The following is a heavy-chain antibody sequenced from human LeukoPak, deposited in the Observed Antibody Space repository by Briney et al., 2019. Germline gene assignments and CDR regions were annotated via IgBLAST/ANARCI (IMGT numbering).Heavy chain of an antibody. Sequence: GGSLRLSCAASGFTFSSYAMSWVRQAPGKGLEWVSGISGSGGSTYYADSVKGRFTISRDNSKNTLYLQMSSLRAEDTALYYCAKSLTVWLNGSPVFGIWGQGTMVTVSS. CDR2: ISGSGGST. J-gene: IGHJ3*02. CDR3: AKSLTVWLNGSPVFGI. V-gene: IGHV3-23*01. D-gene: IGHD3-10*01. CDR1: GFTFSSYA.